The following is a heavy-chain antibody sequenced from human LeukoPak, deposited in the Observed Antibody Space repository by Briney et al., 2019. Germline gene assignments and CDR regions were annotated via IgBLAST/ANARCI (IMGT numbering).Heavy chain of an antibody. J-gene: IGHJ3*02. V-gene: IGHV3-23*01. CDR2: ISGSGGST. Sequence: GGSLRLSCAASGFTFSSYAMSWVRQAPGRGLEWVSAISGSGGSTYYADSVKGRFTISRDNSKNTLYLQMNSLRAEDTAVYYCAKRLSMITFGGVRRIDAFDIWGQGTMVTVSS. CDR1: GFTFSSYA. CDR3: AKRLSMITFGGVRRIDAFDI. D-gene: IGHD3-16*01.